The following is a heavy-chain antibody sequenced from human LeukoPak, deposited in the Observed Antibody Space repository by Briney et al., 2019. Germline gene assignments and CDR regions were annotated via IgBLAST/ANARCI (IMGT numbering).Heavy chain of an antibody. J-gene: IGHJ4*02. CDR2: ISGSGGST. CDR1: GFTFSSYA. V-gene: IGHV3-23*01. Sequence: GGSLRLSCAASGFTFSSYATNWVRQAPGKGLEWVSAISGSGGSTYYADSVKGRFTISRDNSKNTLYLQMNSLRAEDTAVYYCAKDQMYYYGSGSYPSLDYWGQGTLVTVSS. D-gene: IGHD3-10*01. CDR3: AKDQMYYYGSGSYPSLDY.